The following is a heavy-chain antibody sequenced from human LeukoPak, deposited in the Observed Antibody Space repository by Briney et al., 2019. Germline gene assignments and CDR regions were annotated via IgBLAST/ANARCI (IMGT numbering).Heavy chain of an antibody. Sequence: PGGSLRLSCAASGFTFSSYGMHWVRQAPGKGLEWVAVISYDGSNKYYADSVKGRFTISRDNSKNTLYLQMNSLRAEDTAVYYCARGPSYYYDSSGDYWGQGTLVTVSS. D-gene: IGHD3-22*01. V-gene: IGHV3-30*03. CDR3: ARGPSYYYDSSGDY. CDR2: ISYDGSNK. CDR1: GFTFSSYG. J-gene: IGHJ4*02.